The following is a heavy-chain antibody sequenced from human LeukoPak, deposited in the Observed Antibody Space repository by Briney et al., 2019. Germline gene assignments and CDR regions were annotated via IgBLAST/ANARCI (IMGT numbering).Heavy chain of an antibody. J-gene: IGHJ6*02. CDR2: INSDGSST. V-gene: IGHV3-74*01. CDR3: ARAKNNYYGSGSYYKYGMDV. D-gene: IGHD3-10*01. CDR1: GFTFSSYW. Sequence: GGSLRLSCAASGFTFSSYWMHWVRQAPGKGLVWVSRINSDGSSTSCADSVKGRFTISRDNAKNTLYLQMNSLRAEDTAVYYCARAKNNYYGSGSYYKYGMDVWGQGTTVTVSS.